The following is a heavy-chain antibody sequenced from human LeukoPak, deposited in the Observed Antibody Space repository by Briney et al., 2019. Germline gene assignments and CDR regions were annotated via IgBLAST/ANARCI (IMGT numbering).Heavy chain of an antibody. Sequence: PGGSLRLSCAASGFTFSSYAMSWVRQAPGKGLEWVSAISGSGGSTYYADSVKGRFTISRDNSKNTLYLQMNSLRAEDTAVYYCSRDLGPHSSSEGTFKYWGQGTLVTVSS. D-gene: IGHD2-2*01. CDR1: GFTFSSYA. CDR2: ISGSGGST. V-gene: IGHV3-23*01. CDR3: SRDLGPHSSSEGTFKY. J-gene: IGHJ4*02.